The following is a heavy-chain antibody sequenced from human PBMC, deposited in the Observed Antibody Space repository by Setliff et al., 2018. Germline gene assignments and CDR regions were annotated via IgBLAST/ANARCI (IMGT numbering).Heavy chain of an antibody. V-gene: IGHV2-5*05. CDR1: GFSFTTGPVG. CDR3: AHTSGGGNSACFDY. J-gene: IGHJ4*02. CDR2: VYWDDDK. D-gene: IGHD4-4*01. Sequence: KSGPTLVNPRQTLTLTCTFSGFSFTTGPVGVAWIRQPPGKAPEWLAHVYWDDDKRYDPSLKSRLTITKDTSKNQVVLTMTNMDPVDTATYFCAHTSGGGNSACFDYWGQGVLVTVSS.